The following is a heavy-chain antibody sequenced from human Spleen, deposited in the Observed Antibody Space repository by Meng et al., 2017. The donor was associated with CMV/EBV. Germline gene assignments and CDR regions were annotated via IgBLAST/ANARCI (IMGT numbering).Heavy chain of an antibody. Sequence: LSLTCAASEFTFDDYGMHWVRQAPGKGLEWVSGITWNSGSINYADSVKGRFTISRDNAKNTLYLQMNSLRAEDTAVYYCAKDLNPLVVVPAAIPPYYYYGMDVWGQGTTVTVSS. CDR1: EFTFDDYG. J-gene: IGHJ6*02. D-gene: IGHD2-2*02. CDR3: AKDLNPLVVVPAAIPPYYYYGMDV. CDR2: ITWNSGSI. V-gene: IGHV3-9*01.